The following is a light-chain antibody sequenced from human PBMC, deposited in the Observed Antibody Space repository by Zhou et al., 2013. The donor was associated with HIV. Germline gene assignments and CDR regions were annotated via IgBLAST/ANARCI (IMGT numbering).Light chain of an antibody. J-gene: IGKJ1*01. CDR2: KAS. Sequence: DIQLTQSPSFLSASVGDRVTITCRASESINNWLAWYQQKPGKAPKLLIYKASTLESGVPSRFGGSGSGTEFTLTISSLQPDDFATYYCQQYNGYSTFGQGTKVEIK. CDR1: ESINNW. V-gene: IGKV1-5*03. CDR3: QQYNGYST.